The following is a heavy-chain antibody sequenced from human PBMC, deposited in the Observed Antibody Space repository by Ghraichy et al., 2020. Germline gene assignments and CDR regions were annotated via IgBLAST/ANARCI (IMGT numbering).Heavy chain of an antibody. V-gene: IGHV4-31*02. Sequence: SQTLSLTCTVSGGSISSGGYYWSWIRQHPGKGLEWIGYIYYSGSTYYNPSLKSRVTISVDTSKNQFSLKLSSVTAADTAVYYCARKIRGYSGYDSGGFDYWGQGTLVTVSS. CDR1: GGSISSGGYY. CDR2: IYYSGST. CDR3: ARKIRGYSGYDSGGFDY. J-gene: IGHJ4*02. D-gene: IGHD5-12*01.